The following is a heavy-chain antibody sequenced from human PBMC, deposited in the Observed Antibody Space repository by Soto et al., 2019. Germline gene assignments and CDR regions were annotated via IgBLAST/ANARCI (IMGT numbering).Heavy chain of an antibody. CDR3: ARAGLGYCTSTSCHPGFDI. Sequence: PGGSLSLSCAASGFPFSSYWMHWVRQAPGKGLEWVSRINGDGRTTIYADSVKGRFTISRDNAKNTLYLQMNSLRAEDTAVYYCARAGLGYCTSTSCHPGFDIWGQGTMVTVSS. J-gene: IGHJ3*02. CDR1: GFPFSSYW. CDR2: INGDGRTT. D-gene: IGHD2-2*01. V-gene: IGHV3-74*01.